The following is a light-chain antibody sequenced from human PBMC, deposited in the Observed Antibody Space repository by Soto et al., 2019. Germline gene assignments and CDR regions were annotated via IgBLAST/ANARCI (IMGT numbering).Light chain of an antibody. J-gene: IGKJ5*01. Sequence: ETVLTQSPGTLSLSPGERATLSCRASQSVSSSPLAWNQHKPGQAPRLLIYAAFSRATGSPDRFSGGGSGTDFTLTISRLEPEDFAVYYCQQDGYSPITFGQGTRLEIK. CDR1: QSVSSSP. CDR3: QQDGYSPIT. V-gene: IGKV3-20*01. CDR2: AAF.